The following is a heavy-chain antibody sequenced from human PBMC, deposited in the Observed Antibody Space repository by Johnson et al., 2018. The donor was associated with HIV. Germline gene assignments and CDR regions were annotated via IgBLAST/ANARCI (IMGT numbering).Heavy chain of an antibody. CDR2: IKTDGSEK. Sequence: DVQVVESGGGLVQPGGSLRLSCAVSGFTFSNFWMAWVRQPPGKGLEWVATIKTDGSEKYYVDSVKGRFTMSRDNAKNSLYLQMNSLRGEDTAVYYCARDWGAFDIWGQGTMVIVSS. CDR1: GFTFSNFW. CDR3: ARDWGAFDI. D-gene: IGHD3-16*01. J-gene: IGHJ3*02. V-gene: IGHV3-7*01.